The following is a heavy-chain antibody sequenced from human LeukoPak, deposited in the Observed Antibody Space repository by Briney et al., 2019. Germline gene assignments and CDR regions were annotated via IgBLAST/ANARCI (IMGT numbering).Heavy chain of an antibody. D-gene: IGHD3-9*01. Sequence: SETLSLTCTVSGGSISSYYWSWIRQPPGKGLEWIGYIYYSGSTNYNPSLKSRVTMSVDTSKNQFSLKLSSVTAADTAVYYCARGGRLRYFDWLLYNWFDPWGQGTLVTVSS. CDR3: ARGGRLRYFDWLLYNWFDP. J-gene: IGHJ5*02. CDR2: IYYSGST. CDR1: GGSISSYY. V-gene: IGHV4-59*01.